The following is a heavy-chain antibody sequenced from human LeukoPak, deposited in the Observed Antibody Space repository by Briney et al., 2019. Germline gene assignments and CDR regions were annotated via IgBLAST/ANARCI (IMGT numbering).Heavy chain of an antibody. CDR2: ISAYNGNT. D-gene: IGHD1-1*01. J-gene: IGHJ4*02. CDR3: ARRLERHHDFDY. Sequence: GASVKVSCKASGYTLTTYGISWVRQAPGQGLEWMGWISAYNGNTNYARKFQGRVTMTTDTSTTTAYMELRSLRSDDTAVYYCARRLERHHDFDYWGQGTLVTVSS. V-gene: IGHV1-18*01. CDR1: GYTLTTYG.